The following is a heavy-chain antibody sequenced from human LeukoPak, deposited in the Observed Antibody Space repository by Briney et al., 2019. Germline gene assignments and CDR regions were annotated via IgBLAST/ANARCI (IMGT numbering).Heavy chain of an antibody. CDR1: GFTFSSYG. V-gene: IGHV3-7*01. CDR2: IKQDGSEK. Sequence: PGGSLRLSCAASGFTFSSYGMHWVRQAPGKGLEWVANIKQDGSEKYYVDSVKGRFTISRDNAKNSLYLQMNSLRAEDTAVYYCARAPGDIVVVPAAMHYYYYMDVWGKGTTVTVSS. D-gene: IGHD2-2*01. CDR3: ARAPGDIVVVPAAMHYYYYMDV. J-gene: IGHJ6*03.